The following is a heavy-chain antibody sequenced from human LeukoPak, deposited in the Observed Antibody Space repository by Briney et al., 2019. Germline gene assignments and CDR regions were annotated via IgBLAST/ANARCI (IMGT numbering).Heavy chain of an antibody. D-gene: IGHD3-10*02. V-gene: IGHV4-59*12. Sequence: PSETLSLTCSVSGGSMSRYYWSWIRQPPGKGLEWIGYIYHSGSTYYNPSLKSRVTISVDRSKNQFSLKLSSVTAADTAVYYCARSITMIGFDYWGQGTLVTVSS. CDR3: ARSITMIGFDY. J-gene: IGHJ4*02. CDR2: IYHSGST. CDR1: GGSMSRYY.